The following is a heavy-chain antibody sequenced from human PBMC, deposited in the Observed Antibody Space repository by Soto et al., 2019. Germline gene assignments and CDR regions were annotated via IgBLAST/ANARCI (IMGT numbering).Heavy chain of an antibody. CDR3: AKALTWYCSSTCCYSGFDY. Sequence: HPGGSLRLSCAASGFTFSSYAMSWVRQAPGKGLEWVSAISGSGGSTYYADSVKGRFTISRDNSKNTLYLQMNSLRAEDTAVYYCAKALTWYCSSTCCYSGFDYWGQGTLVTVAS. V-gene: IGHV3-23*01. CDR1: GFTFSSYA. J-gene: IGHJ4*02. D-gene: IGHD2-2*01. CDR2: ISGSGGST.